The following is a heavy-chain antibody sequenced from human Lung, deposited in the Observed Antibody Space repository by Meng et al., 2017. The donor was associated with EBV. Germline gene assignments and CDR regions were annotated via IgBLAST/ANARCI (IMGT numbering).Heavy chain of an antibody. D-gene: IGHD5-18*01. J-gene: IGHJ4*02. CDR1: GGSISSVYW. CDR2: IYHSGST. V-gene: IGHV4-4*02. CDR3: ARGGYYSFDY. Sequence: QAQPHDARPGMGKPSDTPSPTGAVSGGSISSVYWWTWVRQSPGKGLEWIGEIYHSGSTNYNPSLKSRVTISVDKSKNQFALKLTSVTAADTAVYYCARGGYYSFDYWGQGTLVTVSS.